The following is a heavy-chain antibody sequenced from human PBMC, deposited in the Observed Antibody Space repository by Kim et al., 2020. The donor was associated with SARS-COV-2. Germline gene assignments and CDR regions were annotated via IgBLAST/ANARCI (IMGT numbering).Heavy chain of an antibody. V-gene: IGHV3-30*04. CDR2: ISYDGSNK. D-gene: IGHD6-19*01. CDR1: GFTFSSYA. CDR3: ARALSQWLSTVYAFDI. Sequence: VGSLRLSCAASGFTFSSYAMHWVRQAPGKGLEWVAVISYDGSNKYYADSVKGRFTISRDNSKNTLYLQMNSLRAEDTAVYYCARALSQWLSTVYAFDIWG. J-gene: IGHJ3*02.